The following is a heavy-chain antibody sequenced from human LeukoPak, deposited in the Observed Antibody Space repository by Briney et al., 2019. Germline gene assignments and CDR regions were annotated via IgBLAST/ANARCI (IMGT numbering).Heavy chain of an antibody. CDR3: LVTTRSRGFDY. D-gene: IGHD1/OR15-1a*01. Sequence: PGGSLRLSCAASGFTFSSYAMSWVRQAPGKGLEWVSAISGSGGSTYYADSVKGRFTISRDNSKNTLYLQMNSPRDEDTAVYYCLVTTRSRGFDYWGQGTLVTVSS. J-gene: IGHJ4*02. CDR1: GFTFSSYA. V-gene: IGHV3-23*01. CDR2: ISGSGGST.